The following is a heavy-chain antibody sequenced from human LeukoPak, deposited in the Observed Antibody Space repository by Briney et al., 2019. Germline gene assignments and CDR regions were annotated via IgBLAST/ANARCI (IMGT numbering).Heavy chain of an antibody. D-gene: IGHD3-16*01. CDR3: ARGTSWGHY. CDR2: VNPNRGDT. Sequence: ASVKVSCKASGYTFTSYDIHWVRQAPGQGLEWMGWVNPNRGDTNYAQKFQGRVTMTTNTSISTAYMDLTRVTSGDTAVYYCARGTSWGHYWGQGTLLTVSS. J-gene: IGHJ4*02. V-gene: IGHV1-2*02. CDR1: GYTFTSYD.